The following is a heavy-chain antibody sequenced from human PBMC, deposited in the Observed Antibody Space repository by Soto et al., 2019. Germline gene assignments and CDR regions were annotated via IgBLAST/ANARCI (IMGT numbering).Heavy chain of an antibody. J-gene: IGHJ6*02. CDR2: IIPVFGRV. Sequence: QVQLVQSGPEVKKTGTSVKVSCKASGGTFSSRAISWVRQAPGQGLEWMGGIIPVFGRVNYAEKFQDRVTITADESTGKVYMELSSLRSEDTALYYCANSRGGTFLGYHGMDIWGQGTTVSVSS. V-gene: IGHV1-69*01. CDR1: GGTFSSRA. CDR3: ANSRGGTFLGYHGMDI. D-gene: IGHD3-16*01.